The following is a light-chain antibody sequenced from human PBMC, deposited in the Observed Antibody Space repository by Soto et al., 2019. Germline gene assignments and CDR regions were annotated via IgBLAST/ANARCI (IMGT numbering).Light chain of an antibody. CDR3: TSYVGNAIWV. Sequence: QSALTQPPSASGSPGQSVTISCTGTSSDVGAYKYVSWYQQYPGKAPKLMIYEGTKRPSGVHDHFSGSKSGHTASLTVSVLQAEDEADYYCTSYVGNAIWVFGGGTKLTVL. CDR1: SSDVGAYKY. V-gene: IGLV2-8*01. CDR2: EGT. J-gene: IGLJ3*02.